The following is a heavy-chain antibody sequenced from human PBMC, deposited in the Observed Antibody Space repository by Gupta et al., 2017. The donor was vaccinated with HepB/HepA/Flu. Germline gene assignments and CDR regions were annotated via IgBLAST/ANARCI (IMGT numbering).Heavy chain of an antibody. Sequence: TCTVSGGSISSSSYYWGWIRQPPGKGLEWIGNIYYRGSTYYNPSLKSRVTMSVDTSKNQFSLKLSSVTAADTALYYCARQHEVSFDYWGQGTLVTVSS. V-gene: IGHV4-39*01. CDR1: GGSISSSSYY. CDR3: ARQHEVSFDY. J-gene: IGHJ4*02. CDR2: IYYRGST.